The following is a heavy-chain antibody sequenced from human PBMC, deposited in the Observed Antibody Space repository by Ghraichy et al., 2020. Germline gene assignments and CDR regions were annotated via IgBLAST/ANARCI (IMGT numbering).Heavy chain of an antibody. V-gene: IGHV4-59*08. CDR1: GGSISRYY. D-gene: IGHD3-22*01. CDR3: ARGSSGYYPFYDY. CDR2: IYYSGST. J-gene: IGHJ4*02. Sequence: SETLSLTCTVSGGSISRYYWSWIRQPPGKGLEWIGYIYYSGSTNYNPSLKSRVTISVETSKNQFSLKLSSVAAADTAVYFCARGSSGYYPFYDYWGQGTLVTVSS.